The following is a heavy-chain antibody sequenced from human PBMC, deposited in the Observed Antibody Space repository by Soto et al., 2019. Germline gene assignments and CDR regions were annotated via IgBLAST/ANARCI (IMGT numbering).Heavy chain of an antibody. CDR1: GFTFSSYA. CDR2: ITVSGGST. V-gene: IGHV3-23*01. Sequence: GGSLRLSCAASGFTFSSYAMSWVRQAPGKGLEWVSAITVSGGSTYYADSVKARFTISRDNSRNTLYLKMNSLRAEDTAVYYCTKGLEYCSGCSCLNRYGPWGQGALVTVAS. J-gene: IGHJ5*02. CDR3: TKGLEYCSGCSCLNRYGP. D-gene: IGHD2-15*01.